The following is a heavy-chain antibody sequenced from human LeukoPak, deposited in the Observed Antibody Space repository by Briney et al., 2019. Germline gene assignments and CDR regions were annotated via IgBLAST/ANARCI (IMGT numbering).Heavy chain of an antibody. CDR1: GYTFTSYG. J-gene: IGHJ5*02. D-gene: IGHD1-26*01. CDR3: ARGSGAYSGSYYAWFDP. CDR2: INPYNGNT. Sequence: GASVKVSCKASGYTFTSYGFSWVRQAPGQGLEWMGWINPYNGNTNYAQKLQGRVTMTTDTSTSTAYMGLRSLRSDDTAVYYCARGSGAYSGSYYAWFDPWGQGTLVTVSS. V-gene: IGHV1-18*01.